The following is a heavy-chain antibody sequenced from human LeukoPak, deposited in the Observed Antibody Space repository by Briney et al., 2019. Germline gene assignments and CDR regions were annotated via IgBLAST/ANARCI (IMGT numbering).Heavy chain of an antibody. J-gene: IGHJ3*02. CDR1: GGSISSGGYS. CDR3: ATDEVSGAFDI. Sequence: SQTLSLTCAVSGGSISSGGYSWSWIRQPPGKGLEWIGYIYHSGSTYYSPSPKSRVTISVDRSKNQFSLKLSSVTAADTAVYYCATDEVSGAFDIWGQGTMVTVSS. V-gene: IGHV4-30-2*01. CDR2: IYHSGST. D-gene: IGHD6-6*01.